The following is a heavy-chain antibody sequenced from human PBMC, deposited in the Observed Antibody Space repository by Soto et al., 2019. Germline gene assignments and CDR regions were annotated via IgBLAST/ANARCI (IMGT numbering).Heavy chain of an antibody. D-gene: IGHD1-26*01. Sequence: QVQLVESGGGVVQPGRSLRLSCAASGFTFSSYGMHWVRQAPGKGLEWVAVIWYDGSNKYYADSVKARFTISRDNSKNTLYLQMNSLRAEDTAVYYCARGGRKWELCYFDYWGQGTLVTVSS. CDR1: GFTFSSYG. V-gene: IGHV3-33*01. J-gene: IGHJ4*02. CDR2: IWYDGSNK. CDR3: ARGGRKWELCYFDY.